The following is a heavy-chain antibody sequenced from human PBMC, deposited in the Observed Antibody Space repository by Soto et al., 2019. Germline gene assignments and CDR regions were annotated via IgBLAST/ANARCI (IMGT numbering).Heavy chain of an antibody. CDR1: GGTFSSYA. Sequence: SVKVSCKASGGTFSSYAISWVRQAPGQGLEWMGGIIPIFGTANYAQKFQGRVTITADESTSTAYMELSSLRSEDTAVYYCARYLEMATSYFDYWGQGTLVTVSS. J-gene: IGHJ4*02. CDR2: IIPIFGTA. V-gene: IGHV1-69*13. CDR3: ARYLEMATSYFDY. D-gene: IGHD5-12*01.